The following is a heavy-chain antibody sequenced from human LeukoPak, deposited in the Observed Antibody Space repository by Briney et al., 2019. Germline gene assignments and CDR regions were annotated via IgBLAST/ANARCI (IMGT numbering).Heavy chain of an antibody. D-gene: IGHD1-14*01. CDR3: IPDLPFDS. Sequence: GASLRLSCIVSGFTFGDYGMSWVRQAPGKGLEWVGFIRSKTYGGTTEYAASVKGRFTISRDDSSSILYLHMNSLKTEDTALYYCIPDLPFDSWGQGTLVTVSS. CDR2: IRSKTYGGTT. CDR1: GFTFGDYG. V-gene: IGHV3-49*04. J-gene: IGHJ4*02.